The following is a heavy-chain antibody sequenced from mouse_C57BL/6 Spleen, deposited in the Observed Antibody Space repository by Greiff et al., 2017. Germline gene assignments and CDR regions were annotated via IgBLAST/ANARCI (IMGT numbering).Heavy chain of an antibody. CDR1: GYSITSGYY. CDR3: ARGATVVATDY. CDR2: ISYDGSN. J-gene: IGHJ2*01. V-gene: IGHV3-6*01. Sequence: ESGPGLVKPSQSLSLTCSVTGYSITSGYYWNWIRQFPGNKLEWMGYISYDGSNNYNPSLKNRISITRDPSKNQFFLKLNSVTTEDTATYYCARGATVVATDYWGQGTTLTVSS. D-gene: IGHD1-1*01.